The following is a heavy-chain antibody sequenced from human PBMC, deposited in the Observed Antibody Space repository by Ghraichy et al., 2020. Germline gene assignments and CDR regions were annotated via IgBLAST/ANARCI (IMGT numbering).Heavy chain of an antibody. CDR3: TTHLYCSSTTCPFGNDYGLDV. V-gene: IGHV1-24*01. D-gene: IGHD2-2*01. Sequence: ASVKVSCTISGYILSELSIHWVRQAPGKGLEWMGSFDPEDGKTIYAQKFQGSVTMTVDTSTETAYMEVSGLRSEDTAVYYCTTHLYCSSTTCPFGNDYGLDVWGQGTSVTVS. CDR2: FDPEDGKT. CDR1: GYILSELS. J-gene: IGHJ6*02.